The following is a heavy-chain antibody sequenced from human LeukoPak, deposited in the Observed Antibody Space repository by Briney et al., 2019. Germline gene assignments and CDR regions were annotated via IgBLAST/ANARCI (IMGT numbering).Heavy chain of an antibody. V-gene: IGHV3-23*01. CDR1: GFTFSSYA. CDR2: ISGSGGST. D-gene: IGHD2-2*01. CDR3: AKATRGRYCSSTSCYGAYYYYGMDV. Sequence: GGSLRLSCAASGFTFSSYAMSWVRQAPGKGLEWVSAISGSGGSTYYADSVKGRFTISRDNSKNTLYLQMNSLRDEDTAVYYCAKATRGRYCSSTSCYGAYYYYGMDVWGQGTTVTVSS. J-gene: IGHJ6*02.